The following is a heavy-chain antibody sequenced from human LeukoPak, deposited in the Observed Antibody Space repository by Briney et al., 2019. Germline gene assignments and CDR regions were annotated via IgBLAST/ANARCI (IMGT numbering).Heavy chain of an antibody. CDR3: VKSLVGATSYYYGLNV. CDR1: GFTFGDYA. J-gene: IGHJ6*02. V-gene: IGHV3-49*03. D-gene: IGHD1-26*01. Sequence: GGSLRLSCTASGFTFGDYAMSWFRQAPGKGLEWVCFIRSKTNGGTTEYAASVKGRFTISRDNAKNSLSLQMNSLRAEDTALYYCVKSLVGATSYYYGLNVWGQGTPVTVSS. CDR2: IRSKTNGGTT.